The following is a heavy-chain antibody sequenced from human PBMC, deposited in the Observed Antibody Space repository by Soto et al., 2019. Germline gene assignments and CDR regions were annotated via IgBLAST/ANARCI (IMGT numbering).Heavy chain of an antibody. V-gene: IGHV3-64D*08. Sequence: GGSLRLSCSASGFTFSSYAMHWVRQAPGKGLEYVSAISSNGGSTYYADSVKGRFTISRDNSKNTLYLQMSSLRAEDTAVYYCVKRSGTYYDFWSGYSSDYYYYGMDVWGQGTTVTVSS. D-gene: IGHD3-3*01. CDR2: ISSNGGST. CDR1: GFTFSSYA. J-gene: IGHJ6*02. CDR3: VKRSGTYYDFWSGYSSDYYYYGMDV.